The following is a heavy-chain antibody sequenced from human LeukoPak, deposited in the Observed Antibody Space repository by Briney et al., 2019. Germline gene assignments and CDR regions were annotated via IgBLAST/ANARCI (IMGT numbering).Heavy chain of an antibody. CDR1: GFTFSSYG. CDR3: AKDRYSNSPYYFDY. CDR2: IRYDGSNK. Sequence: PGGSLRLSCAASGFTFSSYGMHWVRQAPGKGLEWVAFIRYDGSNKYYADSVKGRFTISRDNSKNTLYLQTNSLRAEDTAVYYCAKDRYSNSPYYFDYWGQGTLVTVSS. D-gene: IGHD6-13*01. V-gene: IGHV3-30*02. J-gene: IGHJ4*02.